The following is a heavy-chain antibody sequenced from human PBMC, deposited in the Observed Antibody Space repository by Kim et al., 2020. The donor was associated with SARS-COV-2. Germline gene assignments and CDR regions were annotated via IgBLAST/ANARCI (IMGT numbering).Heavy chain of an antibody. Sequence: SETLSLTCSLSGGSIDRYYWSWIRQPPGRGLEWIGNVFYSGSTNYNPSLKSRLTISGDTSKNQFSLRLSSVTAADTAVYYCARAGYYDLSGYFFDYWGQG. CDR2: VFYSGST. D-gene: IGHD3-22*01. J-gene: IGHJ4*02. CDR1: GGSIDRYY. V-gene: IGHV4-59*13. CDR3: ARAGYYDLSGYFFDY.